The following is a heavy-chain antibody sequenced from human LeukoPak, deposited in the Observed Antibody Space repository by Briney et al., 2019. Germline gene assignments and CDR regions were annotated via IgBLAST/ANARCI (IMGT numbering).Heavy chain of an antibody. D-gene: IGHD3-22*01. CDR2: ISGSGGST. CDR1: GFTFSSYA. V-gene: IGHV3-23*01. J-gene: IGHJ4*02. CDR3: AKHDSSGYYYAHDY. Sequence: GGSLRLSCAASGFTFSSYAMSWVRQAPGKGLKWVSAISGSGGSTYYADSVKGRFTISRDSSKNTLYLQMNSLRAEDTAVYYCAKHDSSGYYYAHDYWGQGTLVTVSS.